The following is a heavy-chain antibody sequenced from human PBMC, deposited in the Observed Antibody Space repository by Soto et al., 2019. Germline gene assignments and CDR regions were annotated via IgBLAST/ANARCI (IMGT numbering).Heavy chain of an antibody. CDR2: IYHSGST. CDR1: GGSISSSNW. V-gene: IGHV4-4*02. J-gene: IGHJ4*02. Sequence: ESLSLTCAVSGGSISSSNWWSWVRQPPGKGLEWIGEIYHSGSTNYNPSLKSRVTISVDKSKNQFSLKLSSVTAAYSAVYYCAREKDYDFWSGYFDYWGQGTLVTVSS. D-gene: IGHD3-3*01. CDR3: AREKDYDFWSGYFDY.